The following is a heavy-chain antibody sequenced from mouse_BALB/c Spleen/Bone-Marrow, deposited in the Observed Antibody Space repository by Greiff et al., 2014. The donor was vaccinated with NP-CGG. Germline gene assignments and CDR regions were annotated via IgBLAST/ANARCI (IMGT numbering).Heavy chain of an antibody. J-gene: IGHJ2*01. CDR3: TKGNYFFDY. V-gene: IGHV1S22*01. CDR1: GYTFINYW. D-gene: IGHD2-1*01. Sequence: LQQSGSELVRPGASVKLSCKASGYTFINYWIHWVKQRPGQGLEWIGNFYPGSGTTNYDEKFKTKATLTADTFSSTAYLQLSSLTSEDSAVYYCTKGNYFFDYWGQGTTLTVSS. CDR2: FYPGSGTT.